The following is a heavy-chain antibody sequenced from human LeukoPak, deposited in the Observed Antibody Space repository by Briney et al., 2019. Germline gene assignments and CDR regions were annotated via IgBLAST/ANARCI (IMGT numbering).Heavy chain of an antibody. V-gene: IGHV4-59*01. CDR2: IYYSGDT. J-gene: IGHJ5*02. D-gene: IGHD3-10*01. Sequence: SETLSLTCTVSDGAIAGYSWSWIRQPPGKGLEWIGYIYYSGDTNYNPSLQSRVTVSVDTSKNQFSLELTSVTAADTAVYYCVRGPYGSGISNWFDPWGQGTLVIVSS. CDR3: VRGPYGSGISNWFDP. CDR1: DGAIAGYS.